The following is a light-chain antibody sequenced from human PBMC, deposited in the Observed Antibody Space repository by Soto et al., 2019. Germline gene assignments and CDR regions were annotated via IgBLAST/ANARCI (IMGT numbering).Light chain of an antibody. J-gene: IGKJ1*01. Sequence: DIQMTQSPSSVSASVGDRVTITCRASQGISSWLAWYKQKPGKAPELLIYSASSLHSGVPSRFSGRGSGTDFTLTISSLQPEDFATYYCQQSDSFPWTFGQGTKVDI. CDR2: SAS. CDR3: QQSDSFPWT. CDR1: QGISSW. V-gene: IGKV1-12*01.